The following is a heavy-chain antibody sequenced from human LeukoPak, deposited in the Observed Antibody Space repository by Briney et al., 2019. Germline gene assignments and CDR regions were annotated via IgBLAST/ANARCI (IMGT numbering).Heavy chain of an antibody. CDR1: GFTFSNYA. CDR2: ISGSGGST. V-gene: IGHV3-23*01. J-gene: IGHJ3*02. Sequence: GGSLRLSCAASGFTFSNYAMSWVRQAPGKGLEWVSAISGSGGSTYYADSVKGRFTISRDNSKNTPYLQMNSLRAEDTAVYYCAKDTPTIGVVRGVDDAFDIWGQGTMVTVSS. CDR3: AKDTPTIGVVRGVDDAFDI. D-gene: IGHD3-10*01.